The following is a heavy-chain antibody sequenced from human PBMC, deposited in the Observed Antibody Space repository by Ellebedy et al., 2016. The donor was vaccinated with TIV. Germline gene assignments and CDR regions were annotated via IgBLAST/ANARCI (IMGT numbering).Heavy chain of an antibody. J-gene: IGHJ6*02. CDR3: ARDRVYCGGDCYFSYSYYGMDV. CDR2: MSGTGGRGST. D-gene: IGHD2-21*02. CDR1: GFTFSTYA. V-gene: IGHV3-23*01. Sequence: GESLKISCAASGFTFSTYAMSWVRRAPGKGLEWISVMSGTGGRGSTYYADSVKGRFTISRDNSKNTLYLQMNSLRDEDTAVYSCARDRVYCGGDCYFSYSYYGMDVWGQGTTVTVSS.